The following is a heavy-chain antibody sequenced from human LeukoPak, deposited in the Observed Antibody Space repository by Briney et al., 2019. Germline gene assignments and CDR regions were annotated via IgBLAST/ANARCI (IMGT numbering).Heavy chain of an antibody. CDR1: GFTFSSYW. D-gene: IGHD4-23*01. J-gene: IGHJ6*03. CDR3: ARWHWVYYMDV. Sequence: PGGSLRLSCAASGFTFSSYWMHWVRQAPGKGLVWVSRINSDGSRTSYADSVKGRFTISRDNAKNTLYLQMNSLRAEDTAVYYCARWHWVYYMDVRGKGTTVTISS. V-gene: IGHV3-74*01. CDR2: INSDGSRT.